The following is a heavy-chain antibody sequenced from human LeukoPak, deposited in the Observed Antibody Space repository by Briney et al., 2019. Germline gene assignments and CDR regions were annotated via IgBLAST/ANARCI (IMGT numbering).Heavy chain of an antibody. CDR1: GGSISSYY. CDR3: ARSDGYGLVGI. D-gene: IGHD3-10*01. J-gene: IGHJ3*02. CDR2: IYYSGST. Sequence: SETLSLTCTVSGGSISSYYWSWIQQPPGKGLEWIGYIYYSGSTNYNPSLKSRVTISVDTSKNQFSLKLSSVTAADTAVYYCARSDGYGLVGIWGQGTMVTVSS. V-gene: IGHV4-59*01.